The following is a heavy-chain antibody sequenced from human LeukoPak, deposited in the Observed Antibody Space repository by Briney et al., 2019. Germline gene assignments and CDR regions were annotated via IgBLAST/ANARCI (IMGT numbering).Heavy chain of an antibody. V-gene: IGHV3-21*01. Sequence: GGSLRLSCAASGFTFSSYSINWVRQAPGKGLEWVSSISSSRYIYYADSVKGRFTISRDNAKNSLYLQMNSLRAEDTAVYYCARQEPSDYWGQGTLVTVSS. CDR1: GFTFSSYS. CDR3: ARQEPSDY. CDR2: ISSSRYI. J-gene: IGHJ4*02.